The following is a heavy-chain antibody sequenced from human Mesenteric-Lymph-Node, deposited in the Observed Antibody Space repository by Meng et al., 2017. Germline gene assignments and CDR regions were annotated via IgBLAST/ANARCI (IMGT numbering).Heavy chain of an antibody. Sequence: GSLRLSCAVYGGSFSGYYWSWIRQPPGKGLEWIGEINHSGSTNYNPSLKSRVTISVDTSKNQFSLKLSSVTAADTAVYYCARVAKARVILTGYYKGYFDYWGQGTLVTVSS. V-gene: IGHV4-34*01. CDR3: ARVAKARVILTGYYKGYFDY. J-gene: IGHJ4*02. CDR1: GGSFSGYY. D-gene: IGHD3-9*01. CDR2: INHSGST.